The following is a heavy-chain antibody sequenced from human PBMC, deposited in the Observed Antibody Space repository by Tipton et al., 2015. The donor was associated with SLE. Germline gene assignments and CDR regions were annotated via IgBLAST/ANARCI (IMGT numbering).Heavy chain of an antibody. J-gene: IGHJ4*02. CDR2: INHSGST. D-gene: IGHD3-22*01. CDR3: AGDDYYDSSGFDY. CDR1: GGSFSGYY. Sequence: TLSLTCAVYGGSFSGYYWSWIRQPPGKGLEWIGEINHSGSTNYNPSLKSRVTISVDTSKNQLSLKLTSVTAADTAVYYCAGDDYYDSSGFDYWGQGTLVTVSS. V-gene: IGHV4-34*01.